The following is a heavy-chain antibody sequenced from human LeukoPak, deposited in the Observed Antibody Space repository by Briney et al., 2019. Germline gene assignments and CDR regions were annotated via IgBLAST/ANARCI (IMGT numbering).Heavy chain of an antibody. D-gene: IGHD6-19*01. Sequence: PGGSLRLSCAASGFTFSTYNMNWVRQAPGKGLEWVSAISGSGGSTYYADSVKGRFTISRDNSKNTLYLQMNSLRAEDTAVYCCAKAGARPISSGWSDYWGQGTLVTVSS. V-gene: IGHV3-23*01. CDR2: ISGSGGST. CDR3: AKAGARPISSGWSDY. CDR1: GFTFSTYN. J-gene: IGHJ4*02.